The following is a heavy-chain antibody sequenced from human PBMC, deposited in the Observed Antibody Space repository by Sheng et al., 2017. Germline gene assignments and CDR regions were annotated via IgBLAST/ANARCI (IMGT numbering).Heavy chain of an antibody. J-gene: IGHJ4*02. D-gene: IGHD3-22*01. Sequence: QVQLVESGGGVVQPGRSLRLSCAASGFTFSSYGMHWVRQAPGKGLEWVAVISYDGSNKYYADSVKGRFTISRDNSKNTLYLQMNSLRAEDTAVYYCANSLEDNDSSGYVFDYWGQGTLV. CDR1: GFTFSSYG. CDR2: ISYDGSNK. CDR3: ANSLEDNDSSGYVFDY. V-gene: IGHV3-30*18.